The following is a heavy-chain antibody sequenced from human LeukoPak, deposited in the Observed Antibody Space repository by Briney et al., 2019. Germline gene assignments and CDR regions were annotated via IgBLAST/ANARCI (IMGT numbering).Heavy chain of an antibody. CDR2: IYYSGST. CDR3: ASHYGSGSFYSPFDY. Sequence: PSETLSLTCTVSGGSISSYYWSWIRQPPGEGLEWIGYIYYSGSTNYNPSLKSRVTISLDTSKNQFSLKLNSVTAADTAVYYCASHYGSGSFYSPFDYWGQGTLVTVSS. D-gene: IGHD3-10*01. CDR1: GGSISSYY. V-gene: IGHV4-59*01. J-gene: IGHJ4*02.